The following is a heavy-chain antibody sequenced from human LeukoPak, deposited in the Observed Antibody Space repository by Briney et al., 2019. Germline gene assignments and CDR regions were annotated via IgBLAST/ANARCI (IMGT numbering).Heavy chain of an antibody. CDR2: IIPIFGTA. V-gene: IGHV1-69*05. CDR3: ARGSSSWYVFDP. D-gene: IGHD6-13*01. J-gene: IGHJ5*02. CDR1: GGTFSSYA. Sequence: SVKVSCKASGGTFSSYAISWVRQAPGQGLEWMGRIIPIFGTANYAQKFQGRVTITTDESTSTAYMELSSLRSEDTAVYYCARGSSSWYVFDPWGQGTLVTVSS.